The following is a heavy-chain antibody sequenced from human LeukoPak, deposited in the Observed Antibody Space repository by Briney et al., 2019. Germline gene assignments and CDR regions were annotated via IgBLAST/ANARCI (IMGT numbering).Heavy chain of an antibody. CDR2: IRQDGSEK. CDR3: ARHGYSYGYLDY. D-gene: IGHD5-18*01. Sequence: GGPRRLSCAASGFTFNSDWMTWVRQAPGKGLECVANIRQDGSEKYYAAGVKGRFTISRDNANSSLYLQMNSLSAEDTAVYYCARHGYSYGYLDYWGQGTLVTVPS. CDR1: GFTFNSDW. J-gene: IGHJ4*02. V-gene: IGHV3-7*01.